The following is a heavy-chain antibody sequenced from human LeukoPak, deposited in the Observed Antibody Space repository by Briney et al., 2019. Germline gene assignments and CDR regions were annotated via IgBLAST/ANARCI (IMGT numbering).Heavy chain of an antibody. J-gene: IGHJ4*02. V-gene: IGHV1-18*04. Sequence: ASVKVSCKASGYTFTGYYMHWVRQAPGQGLEWMGWISAYNGNTNYAQKLQGRVTMTTDTSTSTAYMELRSLRSDDTAVYYCARGNSWFGELYFDYWGQGTLVTVSS. CDR2: ISAYNGNT. CDR1: GYTFTGYY. CDR3: ARGNSWFGELYFDY. D-gene: IGHD3-10*01.